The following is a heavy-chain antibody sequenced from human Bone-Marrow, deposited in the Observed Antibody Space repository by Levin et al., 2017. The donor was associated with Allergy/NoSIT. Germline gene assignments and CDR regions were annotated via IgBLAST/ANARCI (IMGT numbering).Heavy chain of an antibody. V-gene: IGHV3-11*01. J-gene: IGHJ3*02. Sequence: PGGSLRLSCAASGFSFSDYFLSWIRQAPGKGLEWVSYMSSSGGTIHYADSVKGRFYISRDNAKNSLYLQMNSLRAEDTAVYYCASGYCSSTSCQSDAFDIWGQGTMVTVSS. CDR3: ASGYCSSTSCQSDAFDI. CDR2: MSSSGGTI. D-gene: IGHD2-2*01. CDR1: GFSFSDYF.